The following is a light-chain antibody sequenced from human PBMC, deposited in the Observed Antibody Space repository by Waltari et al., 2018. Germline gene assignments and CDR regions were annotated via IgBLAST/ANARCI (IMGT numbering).Light chain of an antibody. Sequence: QSALTQPRSVSGSPGQSVTISCTGTSSDVGGYNYVSWYQQHPGKAPKLLIYDVSKRPSGGTDRFSGSKSGNTASLTISGLQAEDEADYYCCSYAGSYTFVVFGGGTKLTVL. CDR3: CSYAGSYTFVV. CDR1: SSDVGGYNY. V-gene: IGLV2-11*01. J-gene: IGLJ2*01. CDR2: DVS.